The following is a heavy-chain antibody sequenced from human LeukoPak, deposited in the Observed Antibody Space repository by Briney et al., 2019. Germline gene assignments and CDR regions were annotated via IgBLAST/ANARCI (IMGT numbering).Heavy chain of an antibody. Sequence: GGSLRLSCAASGFTFSSYSMNWVRQAPGKGLEWVSSISSSSSYIYYADSVKGRFTISRDNAKNSLYLQMNSLRAEDTAVYYCARGKIQLWSPPDYWGQGTLVTVSS. CDR3: ARGKIQLWSPPDY. CDR1: GFTFSSYS. V-gene: IGHV3-21*01. D-gene: IGHD5-18*01. CDR2: ISSSSSYI. J-gene: IGHJ4*02.